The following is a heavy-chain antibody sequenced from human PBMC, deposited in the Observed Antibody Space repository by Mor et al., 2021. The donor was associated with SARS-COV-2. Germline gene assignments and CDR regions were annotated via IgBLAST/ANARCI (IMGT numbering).Heavy chain of an antibody. V-gene: IGHV1-46*01. D-gene: IGHD1-26*01. CDR2: INPSGGTT. J-gene: IGHJ4*01. CDR3: AGEMGTTYYVDY. Sequence: GQAPGQDFEWMGIINPSGGTTRHAQKFQGRVTMTKDTSTSTVYMELSSLRSEDTAVYYCAGEMGTTYYVDYWG.